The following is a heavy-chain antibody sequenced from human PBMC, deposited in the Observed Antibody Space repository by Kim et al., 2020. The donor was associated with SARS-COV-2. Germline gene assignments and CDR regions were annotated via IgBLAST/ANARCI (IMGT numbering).Heavy chain of an antibody. Sequence: GGSLRLSCTTSGFTFTGHAMSWVRQPPGKGLEWVSSIDGSDGTTYYVDSVKGRFTISRDDSKNTLYLQMSALRGDDTAFYYCMKGGWGWIWDHWGQGTLVTVSS. V-gene: IGHV3-23*01. CDR2: IDGSDGTT. CDR3: MKGGWGWIWDH. CDR1: GFTFTGHA. J-gene: IGHJ4*02. D-gene: IGHD2-21*01.